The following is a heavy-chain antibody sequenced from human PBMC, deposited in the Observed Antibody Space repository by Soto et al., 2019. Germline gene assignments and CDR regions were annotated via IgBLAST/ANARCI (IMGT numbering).Heavy chain of an antibody. D-gene: IGHD3-10*01. CDR3: ARSRRVWTNSGSYYGYYYYGMDV. CDR1: GGSFSCYY. CDR2: INHSGST. Sequence: PSETLSLTSAGYGGSFSCYYWSWVRQPPWKGLEGSWEINHSGSTNYNSSLKSRVTISVDTSKNQFSLKLSSVTAADTAVYYCARSRRVWTNSGSYYGYYYYGMDVWGQGTTVTVSS. J-gene: IGHJ6*02. V-gene: IGHV4-34*01.